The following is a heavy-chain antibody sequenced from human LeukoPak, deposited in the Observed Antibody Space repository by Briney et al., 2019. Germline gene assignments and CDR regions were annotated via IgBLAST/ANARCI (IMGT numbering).Heavy chain of an antibody. D-gene: IGHD5-18*01. V-gene: IGHV4-30-4*01. CDR2: IYYVGST. CDR1: GGSISSGDYY. CDR3: ARGYSLDY. Sequence: SETLSLTCTVSGGSISSGDYYWSWTRQPPGKGLEGIGYIYYVGSTYYTPSLRGRVTISVDTSKNQFSLNLSSVTAADTAVYYCARGYSLDYWGQGTLVTVSS. J-gene: IGHJ4*02.